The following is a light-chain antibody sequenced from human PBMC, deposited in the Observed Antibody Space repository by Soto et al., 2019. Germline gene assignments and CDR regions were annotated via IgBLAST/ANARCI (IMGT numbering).Light chain of an antibody. CDR1: QSVWSH. CDR2: AAS. Sequence: ELVMTQSPATLSVSPGERATLSCRASQSVWSHLAWYQQKPGQAPRLLIYAASTRASGIEARFSGSGSGTEFTLTISSLQSEDSAAYYCQQYSAWPLIFGPGTPVDIK. J-gene: IGKJ3*01. CDR3: QQYSAWPLI. V-gene: IGKV3-15*01.